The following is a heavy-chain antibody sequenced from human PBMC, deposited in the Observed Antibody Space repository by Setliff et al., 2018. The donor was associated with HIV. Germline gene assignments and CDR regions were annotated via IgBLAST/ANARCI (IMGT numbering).Heavy chain of an antibody. CDR1: GASINSGNYY. J-gene: IGHJ2*01. CDR3: ARGAEYPNWYFDL. V-gene: IGHV4-61*02. Sequence: SETLSLTCTVSGASINSGNYYWSWIRQPAGKGLEWLGRVYNSGSANYNPSLTSRVTMSVDTSKNHFSLNLNSLTAADTAIYYCARGAEYPNWYFDLWVPATLLVTVSS. CDR2: VYNSGSA.